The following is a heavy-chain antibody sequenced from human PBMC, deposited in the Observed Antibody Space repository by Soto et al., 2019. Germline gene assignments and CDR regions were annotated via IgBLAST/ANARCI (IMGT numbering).Heavy chain of an antibody. CDR2: ICHGGGA. J-gene: IGHJ4*02. CDR3: STGLSNGYYNFDY. CDR1: GGSFSGYC. D-gene: IGHD3-22*01. Sequence: PSETLSLTCAVYGGSFSGYCWSWIRQTPGERLEWVGDICHGGGANYNPSLKSRVSFSMDPSKNQFSLQMNSLKTEDTAVYYCSTGLSNGYYNFDYWGQGTPVTVSS. V-gene: IGHV4-34*01.